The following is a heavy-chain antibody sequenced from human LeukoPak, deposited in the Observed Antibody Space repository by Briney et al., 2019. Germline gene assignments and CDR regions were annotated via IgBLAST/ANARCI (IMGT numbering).Heavy chain of an antibody. CDR1: GYTFTGYY. D-gene: IGHD2-21*01. CDR3: AREAPSTKLRYMDV. J-gene: IGHJ6*03. Sequence: ASVKVSCKTSGYTFTGYYMHWVRQAPGQGLEWMGWINPNSGGTNYAQKFQGRVTMTRDTSISTAYMELSRLRSDDTAVYYCAREAPSTKLRYMDVWGKGTTVTVSS. CDR2: INPNSGGT. V-gene: IGHV1-2*02.